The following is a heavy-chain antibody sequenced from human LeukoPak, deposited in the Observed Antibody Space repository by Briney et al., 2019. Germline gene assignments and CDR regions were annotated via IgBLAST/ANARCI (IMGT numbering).Heavy chain of an antibody. CDR2: IYPGDSDT. CDR3: ARPYCSGGSCYSFSFDY. CDR1: GYSFTSYW. Sequence: GESLQISCKGSGYSFTSYWIGWVRQLPGKGLEWMGIIYPGDSDTRYSPSFQGQVTISADKSISTAYLQWSSLKASDTAMYYCARPYCSGGSCYSFSFDYWGQETLVTVSS. J-gene: IGHJ4*02. V-gene: IGHV5-51*01. D-gene: IGHD2-15*01.